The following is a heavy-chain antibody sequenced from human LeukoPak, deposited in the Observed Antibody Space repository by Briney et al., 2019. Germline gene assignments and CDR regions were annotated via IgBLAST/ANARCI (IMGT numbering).Heavy chain of an antibody. V-gene: IGHV1-3*04. J-gene: IGHJ4*02. CDR3: ARGRIDY. Sequence: GASVKVSCKASGYTFTNYTMHWVRQAPGQRLEWMGWINTGNGDTKYSQEFQGRVTMTRDMPTSTVYMELSSLRSDDTAVYYCARGRIDYWGQGTLVTVSS. D-gene: IGHD5-24*01. CDR1: GYTFTNYT. CDR2: INTGNGDT.